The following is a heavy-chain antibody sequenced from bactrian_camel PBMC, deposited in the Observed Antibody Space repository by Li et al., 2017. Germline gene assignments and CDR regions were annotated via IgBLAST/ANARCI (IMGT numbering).Heavy chain of an antibody. D-gene: IGHD1*01. V-gene: IGHV3S22*01. Sequence: QFWVSLRLSCGASGSIYGDACVGWLRQAPGKEREGVAAIDSDGIASYADSVKGRFTISKDNSKHTLYLQMHSLQPEDTGTYYCATSSRSDCTWKLMPTKYKTWDQG. CDR3: ATSSRSDCTWKLMPTKYKT. CDR1: GSIYGDAC. CDR2: IDSDGIA. J-gene: IGHJ3*01.